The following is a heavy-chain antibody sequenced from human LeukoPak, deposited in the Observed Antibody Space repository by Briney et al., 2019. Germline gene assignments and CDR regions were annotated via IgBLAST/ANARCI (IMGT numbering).Heavy chain of an antibody. V-gene: IGHV4-61*01. Sequence: SETLSLTCTVSGGSVNSGSYYWSWIRQPPGRGLEWIGYVYYSGTTSYLPSLKSRVTISLDTSKKQFSLKLRSVTAADTAVYYCARIRASDCGGDCYLFDYWGQGTLVSVSS. J-gene: IGHJ4*02. CDR3: ARIRASDCGGDCYLFDY. CDR1: GGSVNSGSYY. D-gene: IGHD2-21*02. CDR2: VYYSGTT.